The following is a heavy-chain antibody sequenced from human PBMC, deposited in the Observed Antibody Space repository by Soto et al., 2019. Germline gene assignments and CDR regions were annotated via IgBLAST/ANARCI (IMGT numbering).Heavy chain of an antibody. Sequence: ASVKVSCKASGYTFTSYVISWVRQAPGQRLEWMGWINAGNGNTKYSQKFQGRVTISRDTSASTAYMELSSLRSEDTAVYYCARAGLYCSGGSCYSTDIDYWGQGTLVTVSS. CDR2: INAGNGNT. V-gene: IGHV1-3*01. CDR1: GYTFTSYV. J-gene: IGHJ4*02. CDR3: ARAGLYCSGGSCYSTDIDY. D-gene: IGHD2-15*01.